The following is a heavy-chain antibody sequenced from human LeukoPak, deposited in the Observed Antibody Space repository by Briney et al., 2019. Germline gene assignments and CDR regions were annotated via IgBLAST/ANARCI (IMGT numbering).Heavy chain of an antibody. V-gene: IGHV1-46*01. CDR1: GYTFTSYY. CDR2: INPSGGST. D-gene: IGHD1-7*01. Sequence: GASVKVSCKASGYTFTSYYMHWVRQAPGQGLEWMGIINPSGGSTNYAQKLQGRVTMTTDTSTSTAYMELRSLRSDDTAVYYCARHGNWNYGSYWGQGTLVTVSS. J-gene: IGHJ4*02. CDR3: ARHGNWNYGSY.